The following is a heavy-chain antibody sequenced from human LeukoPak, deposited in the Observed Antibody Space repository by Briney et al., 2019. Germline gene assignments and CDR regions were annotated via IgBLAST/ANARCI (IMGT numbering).Heavy chain of an antibody. CDR3: ATPSGGY. V-gene: IGHV3-66*01. D-gene: IGHD6-25*01. Sequence: GGSPRLSCAASGFAVFSNYMNWVRQAPGKGLEWVSVIYSDGDTSYADSVKGRFTISRDISKNTLYLQMNSLRAEDTAVYYCATPSGGYWGQGTLVTVSS. CDR1: GFAVFSNY. J-gene: IGHJ4*02. CDR2: IYSDGDT.